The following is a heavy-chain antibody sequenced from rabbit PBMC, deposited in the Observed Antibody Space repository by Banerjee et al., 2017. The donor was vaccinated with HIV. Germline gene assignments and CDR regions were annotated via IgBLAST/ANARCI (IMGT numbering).Heavy chain of an antibody. V-gene: IGHV1S40*01. CDR1: GFDFSSNA. Sequence: QSLEESGGDLVKPGASLTLTCTASGFDFSSNAMCWVRQAPGKGLEWIACIAASSGNTYYASWAKGRFTMSKTSSTTVTLQMTSLTAADTATYFCMRDPTAYDDSSGGYTNLWGQGTLVTVS. J-gene: IGHJ4*01. D-gene: IGHD1-1*01. CDR2: IAASSGNT. CDR3: MRDPTAYDDSSGGYTNL.